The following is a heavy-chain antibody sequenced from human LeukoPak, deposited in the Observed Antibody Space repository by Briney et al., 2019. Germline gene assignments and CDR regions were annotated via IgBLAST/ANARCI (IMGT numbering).Heavy chain of an antibody. CDR3: ARDPPGDYYYYYGMDV. Sequence: GGSLRLSCAASGFTFSDYYMSWIRQTPGKGLEWVSYISSSGSTIYYADSVKGRFTISRDNAMNSLYLQMDSLRAEDTAVYYCARDPPGDYYYYYGMDVWGQGTTVTVSS. CDR1: GFTFSDYY. J-gene: IGHJ6*02. D-gene: IGHD7-27*01. V-gene: IGHV3-11*01. CDR2: ISSSGSTI.